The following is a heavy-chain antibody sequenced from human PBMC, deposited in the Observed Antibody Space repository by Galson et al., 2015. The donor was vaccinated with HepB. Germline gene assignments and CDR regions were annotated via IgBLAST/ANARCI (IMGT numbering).Heavy chain of an antibody. CDR2: IVPVFNRT. Sequence: SVKVSCKASGGSFSSYGISWVRQAPGQALEWMGRIVPVFNRTTYAQQFKGRITITADKSTSTAYMELSSLISEDTAVYFCARDHNSATFDYWGQGTLVTVSS. V-gene: IGHV1-69*04. D-gene: IGHD1-1*01. J-gene: IGHJ4*02. CDR3: ARDHNSATFDY. CDR1: GGSFSSYG.